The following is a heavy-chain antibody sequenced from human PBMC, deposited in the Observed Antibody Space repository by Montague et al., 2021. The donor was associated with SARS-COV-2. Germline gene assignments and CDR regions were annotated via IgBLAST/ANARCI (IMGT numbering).Heavy chain of an antibody. CDR2: IHHGGST. CDR1: GGSFSTYS. V-gene: IGHV4-34*01. Sequence: SETLSLTCAVHGGSFSTYSWNWIRQLPGKGLEWIGEIHHGGSTNYNPPLKSRVTISADTSKNQFSLKLTSVAAADTAVYYCARLGDGVVPSPILGVGPYYSYYYMDVWGKGTTVTVSS. J-gene: IGHJ6*03. D-gene: IGHD3-10*01. CDR3: ARLGDGVVPSPILGVGPYYSYYYMDV.